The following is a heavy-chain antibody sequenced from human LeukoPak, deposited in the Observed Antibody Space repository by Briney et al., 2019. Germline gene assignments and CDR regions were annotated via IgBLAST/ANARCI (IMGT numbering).Heavy chain of an antibody. Sequence: PGGSLRLSCAASEFTFNTYTMNWVRQPPGKGLEWVSSITASSTAIYSADSVKGRFTISRDNAKNLLYLQMNSLRAEDTAVYYCARTYFDIFTGYNPYFDYWGQGILVTVSS. J-gene: IGHJ4*02. CDR2: ITASSTAI. V-gene: IGHV3-21*01. CDR1: EFTFNTYT. CDR3: ARTYFDIFTGYNPYFDY. D-gene: IGHD3-9*01.